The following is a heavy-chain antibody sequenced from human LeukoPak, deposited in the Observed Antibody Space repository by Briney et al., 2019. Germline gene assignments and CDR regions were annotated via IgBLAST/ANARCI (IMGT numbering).Heavy chain of an antibody. J-gene: IGHJ4*02. D-gene: IGHD5-18*01. CDR2: ISYVGSNK. V-gene: IGHV3-30*18. CDR1: GFTVSSSF. Sequence: GGSLRLSCAASGFTVSSSFMSWVRQAPGKGLEWVALISYVGSNKYYADSVKGRFTISRDNSKNTLYLQMNSLRAEDTAVYYCAKGELGLWFDYWGQGTLVTVSS. CDR3: AKGELGLWFDY.